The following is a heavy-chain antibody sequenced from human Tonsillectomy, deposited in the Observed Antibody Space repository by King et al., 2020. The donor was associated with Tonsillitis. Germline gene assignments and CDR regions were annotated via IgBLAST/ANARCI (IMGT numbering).Heavy chain of an antibody. D-gene: IGHD2-2*01. CDR3: ARDRLVPDGMLDYYYGMDV. CDR2: ISAYNGDT. V-gene: IGHV1-18*04. J-gene: IGHJ6*02. CDR1: GYTFTSYG. Sequence: FQLVQSGAEVKKPGASVKVSCKASGYTFTSYGITWVRQAPGQGLEWMGWISAYNGDTNYAQKLQGRVTMTTDTSTSTAYMELRSLRSDDTAVYYCARDRLVPDGMLDYYYGMDVWGQGTTVIVSS.